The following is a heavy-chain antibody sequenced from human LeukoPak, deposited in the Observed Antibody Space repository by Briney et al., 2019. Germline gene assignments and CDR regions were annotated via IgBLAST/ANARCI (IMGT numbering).Heavy chain of an antibody. Sequence: GGSLRLSCAASGFTFDDYAMNWVRQVPGRGLEWVSGINWNGRITEYADSVRDRFTISRQNTKNSLYLYMNNLGGEDTALYFCARGSVQLWLRDTYYYMDVWGKGTTVTVSS. J-gene: IGHJ6*03. CDR1: GFTFDDYA. V-gene: IGHV3-20*04. D-gene: IGHD5-18*01. CDR2: INWNGRIT. CDR3: ARGSVQLWLRDTYYYMDV.